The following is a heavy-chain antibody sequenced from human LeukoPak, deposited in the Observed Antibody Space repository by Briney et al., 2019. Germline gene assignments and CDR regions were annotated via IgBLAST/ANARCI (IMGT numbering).Heavy chain of an antibody. J-gene: IGHJ4*02. CDR1: GFTFSSYS. Sequence: GGSLRLSCAASGFTFSSYSMNWVRQAPGKGLEWISYISSSSSTIYYADSVKGRFTISRDNAKNSLYLQMNSLRSDDTAVYYCARADILTGYYVIDYWGQGTLVTVSS. V-gene: IGHV3-48*01. CDR3: ARADILTGYYVIDY. D-gene: IGHD3-9*01. CDR2: ISSSSSTI.